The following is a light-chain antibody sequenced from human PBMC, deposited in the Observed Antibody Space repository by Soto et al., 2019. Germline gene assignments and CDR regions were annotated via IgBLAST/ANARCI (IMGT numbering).Light chain of an antibody. CDR2: GXS. V-gene: IGKV3-20*01. CDR1: QSISASY. J-gene: IGKJ1*01. Sequence: IILTQSPGTLSLSSGERATVAXRARQSISASYLAWYQDKRGXAPTXXXYGXSSRATGIPDRFSGSGSGTDFTLTINRLEPEDFAVYYCQQYDSSPRTFGQGTKVDI. CDR3: QQYDSSPRT.